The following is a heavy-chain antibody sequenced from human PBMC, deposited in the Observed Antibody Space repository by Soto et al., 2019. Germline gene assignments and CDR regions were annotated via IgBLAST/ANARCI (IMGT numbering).Heavy chain of an antibody. CDR1: GFTFSDYY. D-gene: IGHD4-17*01. CDR2: ISSSSSYT. V-gene: IGHV3-11*06. Sequence: PGGSLRLSCAASGFTFSDYYMSWIRQAPGKGLEWVSYISSSSSYTNYADSVKGRFTISRDNAKNSLYLQMNSLRAEDTAVYYCARDHNDYGDPLHFDYWGQGSLVTVSS. CDR3: ARDHNDYGDPLHFDY. J-gene: IGHJ4*02.